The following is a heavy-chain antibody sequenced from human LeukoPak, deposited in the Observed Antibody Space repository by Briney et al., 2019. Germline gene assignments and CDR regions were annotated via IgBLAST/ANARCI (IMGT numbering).Heavy chain of an antibody. CDR2: IWYDGSNK. Sequence: GGSLRLSCAASGFTFSSYGMHWVRQAPGKGLEWVAVIWYDGSNKYYADSVKGRVTISRGNSKNTLYLQMNSLRAEDTAVYYCARLGVTTNGSYYFDYWGQGTLVTVSS. CDR1: GFTFSSYG. CDR3: ARLGVTTNGSYYFDY. D-gene: IGHD4-11*01. J-gene: IGHJ4*02. V-gene: IGHV3-33*01.